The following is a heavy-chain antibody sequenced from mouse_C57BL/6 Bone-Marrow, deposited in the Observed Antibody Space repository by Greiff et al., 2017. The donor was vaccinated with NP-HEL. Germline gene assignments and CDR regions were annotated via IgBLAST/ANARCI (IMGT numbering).Heavy chain of an antibody. Sequence: QVQLQQPGAELVKPGASVKMSCKASGYTFTSYWITWVKQRPGQGLEWIGDIYPGSGSTNYNEKFKSKATLTVDTSSSTAYMQLSSLTSEDSAVYYCARPTTVVATDYFYDWGQGTTLTVSS. J-gene: IGHJ2*01. V-gene: IGHV1-55*01. CDR2: IYPGSGST. D-gene: IGHD1-1*01. CDR1: GYTFTSYW. CDR3: ARPTTVVATDYFYD.